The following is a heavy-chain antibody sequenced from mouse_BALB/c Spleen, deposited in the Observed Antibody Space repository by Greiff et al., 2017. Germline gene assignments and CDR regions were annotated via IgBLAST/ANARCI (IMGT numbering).Heavy chain of an antibody. CDR2: IWTGGGT. D-gene: IGHD2-1*01. Sequence: VKLMESGPGLVAPSQSLSITCTVSGFSLTSYDISWIRQPPGKGLEWLGVIWTGGGTNYNSAFMSRLSISKDNSKSQVFLKMNSLQTDDTAIYYCVRNGNYLYYFDYWGQGTTLTVSS. V-gene: IGHV2-9-2*01. J-gene: IGHJ2*01. CDR1: GFSLTSYD. CDR3: VRNGNYLYYFDY.